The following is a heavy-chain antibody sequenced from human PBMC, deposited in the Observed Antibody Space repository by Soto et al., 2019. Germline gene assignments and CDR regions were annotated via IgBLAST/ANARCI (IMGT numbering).Heavy chain of an antibody. CDR1: GGSFSGYY. Sequence: SDTLSLTCAVYGGSFSGYYWSWIRQPPGKGLEWIGEINHSGSTNYNPSLKSRVTISVDTSKNQFSLKLSSVTAQDTAVYYCARGRVGTMVRGVRYYFDYWGQGTLVTVSS. D-gene: IGHD3-10*01. CDR3: ARGRVGTMVRGVRYYFDY. CDR2: INHSGST. V-gene: IGHV4-34*01. J-gene: IGHJ4*02.